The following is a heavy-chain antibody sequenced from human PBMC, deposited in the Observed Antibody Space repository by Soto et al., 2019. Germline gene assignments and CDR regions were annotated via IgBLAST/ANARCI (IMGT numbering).Heavy chain of an antibody. CDR3: ARAQGSGFLVS. V-gene: IGHV4-30-4*01. Sequence: QVQLQESGPGLVKPSQTLSLTCTVSGGSISSGDYYWSWIRQPPGKVLEWIGYIYYSGSTYYNPSLKXRXTXSXXTSKNQFSLKLSSVTAADTAVYYCARAQGSGFLVSWGQGTLVTVSS. J-gene: IGHJ4*02. D-gene: IGHD3-10*01. CDR1: GGSISSGDYY. CDR2: IYYSGST.